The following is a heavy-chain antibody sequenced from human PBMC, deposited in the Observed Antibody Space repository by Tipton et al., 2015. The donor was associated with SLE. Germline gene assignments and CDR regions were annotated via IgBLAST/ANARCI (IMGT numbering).Heavy chain of an antibody. D-gene: IGHD1-26*01. V-gene: IGHV1-46*01. CDR1: GYTFTSYY. CDR2: INPSGGST. Sequence: QSGAEVKKPGASVKVSCKASGYTFTSYYMHWVRQAPGQGLEWMGIINPSGGSTSYAQKFQGRVTMTRDTSTSTVYMELSSLRSEDTAVYYCARDKSIVGAHHYFDYWGQGALVTVSS. J-gene: IGHJ4*02. CDR3: ARDKSIVGAHHYFDY.